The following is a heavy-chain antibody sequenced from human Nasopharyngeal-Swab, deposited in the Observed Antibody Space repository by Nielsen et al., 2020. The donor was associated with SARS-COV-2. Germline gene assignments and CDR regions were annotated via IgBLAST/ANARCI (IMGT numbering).Heavy chain of an antibody. Sequence: SETRSLTCTVSGASISSSDFYWGWIRKRPGKGLEWIGSMFYTGTTYYSSSRKSRVTISADVSKNQISLKLSVVTAADTALYYCARGYSSGWYGHYFDYWGQGTLITVSS. V-gene: IGHV4-39*01. CDR3: ARGYSSGWYGHYFDY. J-gene: IGHJ4*02. D-gene: IGHD6-19*01. CDR1: GASISSSDFY. CDR2: MFYTGTT.